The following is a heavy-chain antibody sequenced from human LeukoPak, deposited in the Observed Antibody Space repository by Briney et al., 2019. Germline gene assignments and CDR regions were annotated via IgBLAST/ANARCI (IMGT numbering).Heavy chain of an antibody. Sequence: TLSLTCAVSGGSISSGGYSWSWIRQPPGKGLEWIGDIYHSGSTYYNPSLKSRVTISVDRSKNQFSLKLSSVTAADTAVYYCAGQLWFGEGNWFDPWGQGTLVTVSS. CDR1: GGSISSGGYS. V-gene: IGHV4-30-2*01. CDR3: AGQLWFGEGNWFDP. CDR2: IYHSGST. D-gene: IGHD3-10*01. J-gene: IGHJ5*02.